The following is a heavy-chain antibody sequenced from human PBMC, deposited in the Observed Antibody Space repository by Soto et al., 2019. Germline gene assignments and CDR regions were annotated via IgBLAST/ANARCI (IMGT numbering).Heavy chain of an antibody. J-gene: IGHJ4*02. CDR2: IRSKANSYAT. D-gene: IGHD3-22*01. CDR3: TRPGYYYDSSGYYRDFDY. V-gene: IGHV3-73*01. Sequence: GGSLRLSCAASGFTFSGSAMHWVRQASRKGLEWVGRIRSKANSYATAYAASVKGRFTISRDDSKNTAYLQMNSLKTEDTAVYYCTRPGYYYDSSGYYRDFDYWGQGTLVTVSS. CDR1: GFTFSGSA.